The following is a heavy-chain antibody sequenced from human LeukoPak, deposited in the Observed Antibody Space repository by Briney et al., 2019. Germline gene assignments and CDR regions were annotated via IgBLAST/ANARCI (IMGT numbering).Heavy chain of an antibody. V-gene: IGHV3-73*01. D-gene: IGHD1-26*01. CDR3: TRDSGTYNWFDP. CDR2: IDKKDQGYATAT. Sequence: GGSLRLSCAASGFTFSGSAIHWVRQSSGKGLEWVGQIDKKDQGYATATAYAASVKGRFTISRDDSINTAYLQMKSLKTEDTALYYCTRDSGTYNWFDPWGQGTLVTVSS. J-gene: IGHJ5*02. CDR1: GFTFSGSA.